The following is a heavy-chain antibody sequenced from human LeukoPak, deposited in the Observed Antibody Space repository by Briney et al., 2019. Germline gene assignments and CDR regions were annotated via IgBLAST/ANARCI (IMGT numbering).Heavy chain of an antibody. V-gene: IGHV4-59*01. J-gene: IGHJ4*02. CDR3: AVYYDSSGHFDY. Sequence: SETLSLTCTVSGGSISSYYWSWIRQPPGKGLEWIGYIYYSGITNYNPSLKSRVTLSVDTSKSQFSLKLNSVTAADTAVYYCAVYYDSSGHFDYWGQGTLVTVSS. D-gene: IGHD3-22*01. CDR1: GGSISSYY. CDR2: IYYSGIT.